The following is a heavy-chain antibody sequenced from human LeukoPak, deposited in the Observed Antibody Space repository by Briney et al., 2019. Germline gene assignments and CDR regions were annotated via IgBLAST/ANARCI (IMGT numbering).Heavy chain of an antibody. D-gene: IGHD6-19*01. CDR2: IRYDGSNK. V-gene: IGHV3-30*02. CDR1: GFTFSSYG. J-gene: IGHJ4*02. CDR3: AKDTGKYSSGWTDY. Sequence: GESLRLSCAASGFTFSSYGMHWVRQAPGKGLEWVAFIRYDGSNKYYADSVKGRFTISRDNSKNTLYLQMNSLRAEDTAVYYCAKDTGKYSSGWTDYWGQGTLVTVSS.